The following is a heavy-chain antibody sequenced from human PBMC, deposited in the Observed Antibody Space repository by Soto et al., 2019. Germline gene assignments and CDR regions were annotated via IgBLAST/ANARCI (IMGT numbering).Heavy chain of an antibody. J-gene: IGHJ6*02. V-gene: IGHV6-1*01. CDR1: GDSVASNSAA. Sequence: SQTLSLTGAISGDSVASNSAAWNWIRQSPSRGLEWLGRTYYRSKWYNDYAVSVKSRITINPDTSKNQFSLQLNSVTPEDTAVYYCARAFLNRQEINYYYYYGMDVWGQGTTVTVSS. CDR2: TYYRSKWYN. CDR3: ARAFLNRQEINYYYYYGMDV.